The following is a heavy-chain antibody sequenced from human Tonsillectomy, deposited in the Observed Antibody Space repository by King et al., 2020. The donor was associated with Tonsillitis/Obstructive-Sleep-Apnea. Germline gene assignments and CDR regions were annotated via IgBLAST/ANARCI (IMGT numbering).Heavy chain of an antibody. J-gene: IGHJ6*02. Sequence: QLQESGPGLVKPSETLSLTCTVSGDSISNYYWSWIRQPPGKGLEGIGFIYYTGSTNYDPSLKSRVTISVDTSKNQNSLKLSSVTAADTAVYYCARHDPYYYDSSVYYDYGMDVWGQGTTVTVSS. CDR3: ARHDPYYYDSSVYYDYGMDV. D-gene: IGHD3-22*01. CDR2: IYYTGST. CDR1: GDSISNYY. V-gene: IGHV4-59*08.